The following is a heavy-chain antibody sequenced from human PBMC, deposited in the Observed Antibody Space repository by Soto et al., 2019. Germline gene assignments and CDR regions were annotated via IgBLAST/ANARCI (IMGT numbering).Heavy chain of an antibody. V-gene: IGHV1-69*12. Sequence: QVQLVQSGAEVKKPGSSVKVSCKASGGTFSSYVISWVRQAPGQGLEWMGGIIPIFGTADYAQKFQGRVMITADESTSTAYVELSSLRSEDTAVYYCAKNPENYYYVMDVWGQGTTVTVSS. CDR3: AKNPENYYYVMDV. CDR2: IIPIFGTA. CDR1: GGTFSSYV. J-gene: IGHJ6*02.